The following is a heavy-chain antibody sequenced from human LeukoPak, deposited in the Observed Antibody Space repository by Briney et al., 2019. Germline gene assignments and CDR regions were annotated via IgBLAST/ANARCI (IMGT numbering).Heavy chain of an antibody. CDR3: ARGSSSWFSTPFDY. CDR1: GYTFTGYY. V-gene: IGHV1-2*02. J-gene: IGHJ4*02. CDR2: INPNSGGT. Sequence: ASVEVSCKASGYTFTGYYMHWVRQAPGQGLEWMGWINPNSGGTNYAQKFQGRVTMTRDTSISTAYMELSRLRSDDTAVYYCARGSSSWFSTPFDYWGQGTPVTVSS. D-gene: IGHD6-13*01.